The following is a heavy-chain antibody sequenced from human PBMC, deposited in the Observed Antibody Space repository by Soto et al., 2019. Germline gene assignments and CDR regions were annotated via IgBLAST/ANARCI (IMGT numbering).Heavy chain of an antibody. CDR1: GGSISSGGYY. CDR3: ARGPAGKLDYYYYGMDV. D-gene: IGHD1-7*01. V-gene: IGHV4-31*03. Sequence: PSETLSLTCTVSGGSISSGGYYWSWIRQHPGKGLEWIGYIYYSGSTYYNPSLKSRVTISVDTSKNQFSLKLSSVTAADTAVYYCARGPAGKLDYYYYGMDVWGQGTTVTVSS. CDR2: IYYSGST. J-gene: IGHJ6*02.